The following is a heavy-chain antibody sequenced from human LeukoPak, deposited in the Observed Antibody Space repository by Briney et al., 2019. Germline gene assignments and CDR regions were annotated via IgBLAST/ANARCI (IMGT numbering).Heavy chain of an antibody. D-gene: IGHD2-2*01. Sequence: GGSLRLSCVASGFTFSSYSMNWDRQAPGRGLEWVAYIRSSGSPRHYADVVEGRFSISRDDTKNSLSLQMNNLRVEDTAVYYCVRDPHALDFWGQGTLVTVSS. CDR3: VRDPHALDF. CDR2: IRSSGSPR. V-gene: IGHV3-48*01. J-gene: IGHJ4*02. CDR1: GFTFSSYS.